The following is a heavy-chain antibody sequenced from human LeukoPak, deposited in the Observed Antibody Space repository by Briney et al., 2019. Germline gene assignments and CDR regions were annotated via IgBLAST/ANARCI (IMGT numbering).Heavy chain of an antibody. CDR1: GGSISSDY. J-gene: IGHJ4*02. CDR2: INTSGST. V-gene: IGHV4-4*07. CDR3: ARGKYDRSGVDY. D-gene: IGHD3-22*01. Sequence: PSETLSLTCTVSGGSISSDYWTWIRQPAGKGLEWIGRINTSGSTDYNPSLKSRVTMSVDTSENQFSLKLSSVTAADTAVYYCARGKYDRSGVDYWGQGTLVTVSS.